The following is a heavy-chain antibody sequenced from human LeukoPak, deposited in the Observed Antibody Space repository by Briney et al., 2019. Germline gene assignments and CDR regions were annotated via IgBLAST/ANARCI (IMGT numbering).Heavy chain of an antibody. CDR3: AKDMFEVGACSAASCYTSLPFLDC. CDR2: ISGSGDGT. Sequence: GGSLRLSCAASEFTFSKYAMSWVRQAPGKGLEWVSTISGSGDGTYYADSVKGRFTISRDNSKNTLYMQMNSLRAEDTAVYYCAKDMFEVGACSAASCYTSLPFLDCWGQGNLVIVSS. V-gene: IGHV3-23*01. J-gene: IGHJ4*02. D-gene: IGHD2-2*02. CDR1: EFTFSKYA.